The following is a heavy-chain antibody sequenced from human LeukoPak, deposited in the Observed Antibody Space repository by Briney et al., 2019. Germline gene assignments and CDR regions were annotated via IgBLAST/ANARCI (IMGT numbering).Heavy chain of an antibody. CDR3: ARERVSAGTMDY. CDR1: GDSISSYY. Sequence: SETLSLTCSVSGDSISSYYWTWIRQPPGKGLEWIGYIYYSGSANYNPSLKSRVTISVDTSKNQSSLKLSSVTAADTAVYYCARERVSAGTMDYWGQGTLVTVSS. CDR2: IYYSGSA. J-gene: IGHJ4*02. V-gene: IGHV4-59*01. D-gene: IGHD1-7*01.